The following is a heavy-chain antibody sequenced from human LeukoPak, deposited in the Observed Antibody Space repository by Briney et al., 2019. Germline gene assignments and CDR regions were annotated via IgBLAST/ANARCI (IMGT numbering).Heavy chain of an antibody. CDR1: GYTFTSFG. J-gene: IGHJ6*03. D-gene: IGHD6-19*01. Sequence: ASVKVSCKASGYTFTSFGINWVRQAPGQGLEWMGWISAHNGNTNYAQKFQGRVTMTTDTSTSTAYMELRSLRSDDTAVYYCARATSSGWYTYYYYYMDVWGKGTTVTVSS. CDR3: ARATSSGWYTYYYYYMDV. V-gene: IGHV1-18*01. CDR2: ISAHNGNT.